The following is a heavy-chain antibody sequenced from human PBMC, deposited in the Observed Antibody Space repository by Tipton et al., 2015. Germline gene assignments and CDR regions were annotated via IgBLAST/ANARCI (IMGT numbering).Heavy chain of an antibody. D-gene: IGHD3-9*01. Sequence: SLRLSCAASGFIFSHYWMTWIRQAPGKGLEWVANINQNGSGTYYVDSLKGRFTISRDNAKNSLFLQMNGLRADDTALYYCVKGFYFDILTGYYKRYYFDFWGQGTLVTVSS. CDR3: VKGFYFDILTGYYKRYYFDF. CDR2: INQNGSGT. V-gene: IGHV3-7*03. J-gene: IGHJ4*02. CDR1: GFIFSHYW.